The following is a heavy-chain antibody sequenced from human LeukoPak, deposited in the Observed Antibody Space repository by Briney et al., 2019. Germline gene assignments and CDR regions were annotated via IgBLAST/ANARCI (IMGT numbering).Heavy chain of an antibody. Sequence: GGSLRFACAAPGFTVSTNYMSWVRQAPGKGLEWVSVIYSGGSTYYADPVKGRFTISRDNSKNTLYLQMNSLRAEDTAVYYCARDDSSGYYHDYWGQGTLVTVSS. V-gene: IGHV3-53*01. CDR2: IYSGGST. CDR3: ARDDSSGYYHDY. J-gene: IGHJ4*02. D-gene: IGHD3-22*01. CDR1: GFTVSTNY.